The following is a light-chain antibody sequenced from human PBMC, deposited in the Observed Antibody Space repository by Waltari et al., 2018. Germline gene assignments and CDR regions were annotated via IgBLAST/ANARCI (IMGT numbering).Light chain of an antibody. CDR2: DTS. Sequence: EIVLTQSPGTLSLSPGERATLPCRASQTVRATYLAWSQQKPGQAPTLVIHDTSSRATGIPDRFSGSGSGTDFSLTISSLEPEDFAVYYCQQYDISPLTFGGGTKVETK. CDR1: QTVRATY. J-gene: IGKJ4*01. CDR3: QQYDISPLT. V-gene: IGKV3-20*01.